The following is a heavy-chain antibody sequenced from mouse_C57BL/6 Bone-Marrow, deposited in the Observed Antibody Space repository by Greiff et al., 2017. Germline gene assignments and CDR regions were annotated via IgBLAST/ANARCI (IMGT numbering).Heavy chain of an antibody. J-gene: IGHJ4*01. CDR2: INPGSGGT. CDR3: ARRDYGSIPYAMDY. V-gene: IGHV1-54*01. D-gene: IGHD1-1*01. CDR1: GYAFTNYL. Sequence: QVQLKQSGAELVRPGTSVKVSCKASGYAFTNYLIEWVKQRPGQGLEWLGVINPGSGGTTYNAKFTGQAHLTADKASSTAYMQHSSLTSEDSAVYFCARRDYGSIPYAMDYWGQGTSVTVSS.